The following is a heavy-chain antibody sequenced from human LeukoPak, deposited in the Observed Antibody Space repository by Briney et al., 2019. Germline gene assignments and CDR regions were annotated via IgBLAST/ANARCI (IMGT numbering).Heavy chain of an antibody. J-gene: IGHJ4*02. D-gene: IGHD5-24*01. CDR3: ARDCSGYSEIYYFDY. CDR1: GFTFSSYA. V-gene: IGHV3-23*01. Sequence: ESGGSLRLSCAASGFTFSSYAMSWVRQAPGKGLEWVSAISGSGGSTYYADSVKGRFTISRDNAKNSLYLQMNSLRAEDTAVYYCARDCSGYSEIYYFDYWGQGTLVTVSS. CDR2: ISGSGGST.